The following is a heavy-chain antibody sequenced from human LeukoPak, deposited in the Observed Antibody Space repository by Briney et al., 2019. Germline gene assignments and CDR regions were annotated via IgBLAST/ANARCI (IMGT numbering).Heavy chain of an antibody. V-gene: IGHV4-4*02. J-gene: IGHJ5*02. CDR1: GGSFSSSDW. CDR2: IHYTGVT. Sequence: SGTLSLTCAVSGGSFSSSDWWSWVRQPPGKGLEWIGEIHYTGVTHFNPSLRGRVTMSLDRSKNQFSLNLTSVTAADTAVYYCARVISSSWRQNDLWGQGTLVTVSS. CDR3: ARVISSSWRQNDL. D-gene: IGHD2-2*01.